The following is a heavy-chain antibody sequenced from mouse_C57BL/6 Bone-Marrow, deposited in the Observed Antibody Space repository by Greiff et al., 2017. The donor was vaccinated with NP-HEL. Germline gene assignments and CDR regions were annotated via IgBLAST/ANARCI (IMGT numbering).Heavy chain of an antibody. D-gene: IGHD2-1*01. Sequence: QVQLKESGPGLVQPSQSLSITCTVSGFSLTSYGVHWVRQSPGKGLEWLGVIWRGGSTDYNAAFMSRLSLTTDNSKSQVFCKMNSLHADDTAIYCCAEAYGNYWYFDVWGTGTTVTVSS. J-gene: IGHJ1*03. V-gene: IGHV2-5*01. CDR2: IWRGGST. CDR3: AEAYGNYWYFDV. CDR1: GFSLTSYG.